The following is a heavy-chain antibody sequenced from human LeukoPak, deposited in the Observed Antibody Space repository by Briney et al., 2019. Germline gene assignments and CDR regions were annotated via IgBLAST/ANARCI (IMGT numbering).Heavy chain of an antibody. CDR2: ISSSRSYI. CDR3: AREGILLRSMIDY. V-gene: IGHV3-21*01. D-gene: IGHD2-21*01. Sequence: GGSLRLSCAASGFTFSSYEMNWVRQAPGKGLEWVSSISSSRSYIFYADSVKGRFIISRDNAKNSLYLQMNSLRADDTAVYYCAREGILLRSMIDYWGQGTLVTVSS. CDR1: GFTFSSYE. J-gene: IGHJ4*02.